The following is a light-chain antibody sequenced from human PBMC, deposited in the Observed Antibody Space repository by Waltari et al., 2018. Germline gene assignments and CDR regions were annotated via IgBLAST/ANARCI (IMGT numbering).Light chain of an antibody. V-gene: IGKV1-39*01. J-gene: IGKJ4*01. CDR2: AAS. CDR3: QQSYITPPTT. Sequence: DIEMTQSPSSLSASVGDRVTIACRASQRINNYFNWYQQKPGKAPKVLIYAASALQSGVPARFSGSGSGTDFTLTISSLQSEDFATYYCQQSYITPPTTFGGGTKVEIK. CDR1: QRINNY.